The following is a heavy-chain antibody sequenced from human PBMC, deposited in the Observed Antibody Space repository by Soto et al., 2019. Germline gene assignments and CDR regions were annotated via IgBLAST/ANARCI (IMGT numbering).Heavy chain of an antibody. CDR2: ISGSGGST. J-gene: IGHJ4*02. CDR3: GATYYDFWSGYYSDY. V-gene: IGHV3-23*01. D-gene: IGHD3-3*01. CDR1: GFTFSSYA. Sequence: GGSLRLSCAASGFTFSSYAMSWVRQAPGKGLEWVSAISGSGGSTYYADSVKGRFTISRDNSKNTLYLQMNSLRAEDTAVYYCGATYYDFWSGYYSDYWGQGTLVTVSS.